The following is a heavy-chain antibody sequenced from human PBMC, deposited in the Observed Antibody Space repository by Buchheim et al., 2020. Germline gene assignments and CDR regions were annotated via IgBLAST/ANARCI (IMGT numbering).Heavy chain of an antibody. CDR3: ARQTWMTSLVDWHFSL. V-gene: IGHV4-39*01. CDR2: IYYSGST. J-gene: IGHJ2*01. D-gene: IGHD5-12*01. Sequence: QLQVQESGPGLVKPSETLSLTCTVSGGSITSSSYYWGWVRQPPGKGLEWIGSIYYSGSTYFTPSLKSRVTMSVDTSKNQFSLEVASVTAADTAVFYCARQTWMTSLVDWHFSLWGRGAL. CDR1: GGSITSSSYY.